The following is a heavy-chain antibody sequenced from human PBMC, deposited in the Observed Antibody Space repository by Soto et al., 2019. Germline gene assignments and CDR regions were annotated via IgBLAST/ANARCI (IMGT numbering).Heavy chain of an antibody. V-gene: IGHV4-34*01. Sequence: QVQLQQWGAGLLKPSETLSLTCAVYGGPFSGYDWSWVRQPPGKGLEWIGEINHSGSTNYNPSLKGRVTISVDTSKNQFSLRLSSVTAADTAVYYCARGNWFNPWGQGALVTVSS. CDR3: ARGNWFNP. J-gene: IGHJ5*02. CDR2: INHSGST. CDR1: GGPFSGYD.